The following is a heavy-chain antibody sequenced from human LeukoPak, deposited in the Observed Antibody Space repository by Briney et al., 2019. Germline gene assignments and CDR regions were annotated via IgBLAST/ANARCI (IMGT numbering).Heavy chain of an antibody. CDR2: IYHSGST. CDR1: GGFNTHYY. D-gene: IGHD3-22*01. V-gene: IGHV4-59*01. CDR3: ARGQWLPVFDF. J-gene: IGHJ4*02. Sequence: PSETLSLTCSVSGGFNTHYYWTWIRQPPGKELEWIGYIYHSGSTKYNPSLKSRVTISVDTSKNHFSLKLSSVTAADAAVYYCARGQWLPVFDFWGQGTLVTVSS.